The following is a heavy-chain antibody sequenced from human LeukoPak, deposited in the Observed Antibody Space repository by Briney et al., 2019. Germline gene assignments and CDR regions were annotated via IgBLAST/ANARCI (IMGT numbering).Heavy chain of an antibody. Sequence: SETLSLTCAVYGGSFSGYYWSWIRQPPGKGLEWIGEINHSGSTNYNPSLKSRVTISVDTSKNQFSLKLSSVTAADTAVYYCVRGRYGSGSYYRKSLNWFDPWGQGTLVTVSS. V-gene: IGHV4-34*01. CDR3: VRGRYGSGSYYRKSLNWFDP. D-gene: IGHD3-10*01. CDR2: INHSGST. CDR1: GGSFSGYY. J-gene: IGHJ5*02.